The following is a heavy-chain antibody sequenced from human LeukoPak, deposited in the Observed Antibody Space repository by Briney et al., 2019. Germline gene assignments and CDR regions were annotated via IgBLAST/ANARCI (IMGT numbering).Heavy chain of an antibody. J-gene: IGHJ4*02. CDR1: GGSISSSNW. D-gene: IGHD3-10*01. CDR2: IYHSGST. Sequence: SETLSLTCAVSGGSISSSNWWSWVRQPPGKGLEWIGEIYHSGSTNYNPSLKSRVTISVDKSKNQFSLKLSSVTAADTAVYYCARDRVWFGEILPSDYWGQGTLVTVSS. V-gene: IGHV4-4*02. CDR3: ARDRVWFGEILPSDY.